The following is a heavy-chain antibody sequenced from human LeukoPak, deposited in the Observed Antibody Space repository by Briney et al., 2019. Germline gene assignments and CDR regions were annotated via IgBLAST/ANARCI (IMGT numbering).Heavy chain of an antibody. D-gene: IGHD6-19*01. V-gene: IGHV4-59*02. CDR1: GDFVGSYY. CDR3: ARHHSGWHFDS. J-gene: IGHJ4*02. Sequence: PSETLCLTCSVSGDFVGSYYWSWIRQPPGKGLEWIGCMYYSGETHYNPSLQSRVSMSIDTSKNQFSLKVYSLTAADTAVYYCARHHSGWHFDSWGQGIPVTVSS. CDR2: MYYSGET.